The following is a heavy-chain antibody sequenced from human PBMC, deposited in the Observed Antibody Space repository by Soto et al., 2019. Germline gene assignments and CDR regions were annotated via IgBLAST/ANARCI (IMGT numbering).Heavy chain of an antibody. Sequence: EVQLVESGGGLVQPGGSLRLSCAASGFTFSSYWMSWVRQAPGKGLEWVANIKQDGSEKYYVDSVKGRFTISRDNAKNELYLQMNSLRAEDTAVYYCARYGFTIFGVVYFDYWGQGTLVTVSS. J-gene: IGHJ4*02. CDR2: IKQDGSEK. CDR1: GFTFSSYW. D-gene: IGHD3-3*01. V-gene: IGHV3-7*03. CDR3: ARYGFTIFGVVYFDY.